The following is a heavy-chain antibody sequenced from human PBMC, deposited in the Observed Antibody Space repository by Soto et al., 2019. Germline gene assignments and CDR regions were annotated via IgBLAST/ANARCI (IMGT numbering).Heavy chain of an antibody. CDR2: IKQDGSEK. D-gene: IGHD6-13*01. CDR1: GFTFSSYW. V-gene: IGHV3-7*01. CDR3: ARAPLYSSSWYWFDP. J-gene: IGHJ5*02. Sequence: GGSLRLSCAASGFTFSSYWMSWVRQAPGKGLEWVANIKQDGSEKYYVDSVKGRFTISRDNAKNSLYLQMNSLRAEDTAVYYCARAPLYSSSWYWFDPWGQGTLVTVSS.